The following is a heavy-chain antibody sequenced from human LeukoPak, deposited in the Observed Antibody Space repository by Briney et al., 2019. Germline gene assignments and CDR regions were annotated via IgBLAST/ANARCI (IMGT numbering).Heavy chain of an antibody. Sequence: GGSLRLSCAASGFTFSSYDMHWVRQAPGKGLEWVAVISYDGSNKYYADSVKGRFTISRDNSKNTLYLQMNSLRAEDTAVYYCAKDLRGTMVRGVIGYWGQGTLVTVSS. CDR2: ISYDGSNK. J-gene: IGHJ4*02. D-gene: IGHD3-10*01. V-gene: IGHV3-30*18. CDR3: AKDLRGTMVRGVIGY. CDR1: GFTFSSYD.